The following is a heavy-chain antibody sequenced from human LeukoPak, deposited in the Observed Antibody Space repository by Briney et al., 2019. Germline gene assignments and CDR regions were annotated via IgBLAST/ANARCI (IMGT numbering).Heavy chain of an antibody. CDR1: GFTFSSYS. CDR2: ISSSSSYI. J-gene: IGHJ4*02. D-gene: IGHD6-6*01. CDR3: ARFVSIAARGYEY. Sequence: GGSLRLSCAASGFTFSSYSMNWVRQAPGKGLEWVSSISSSSSYIYYADSVKGRFTISRDNAKNSLYLQMNSLRAEDTAVYYCARFVSIAARGYEYWGQGTLVTVSS. V-gene: IGHV3-21*04.